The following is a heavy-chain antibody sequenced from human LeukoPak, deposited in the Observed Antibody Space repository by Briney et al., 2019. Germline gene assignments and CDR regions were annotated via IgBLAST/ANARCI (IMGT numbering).Heavy chain of an antibody. J-gene: IGHJ4*02. D-gene: IGHD2-21*01. CDR2: IKQGGSEK. CDR1: GFTFSTYW. V-gene: IGHV3-7*01. CDR3: DTRKTTIVGDWFDY. Sequence: GSLRLSCAASGFTFSTYWMSWVRQAPGKGLEWVANIKQGGSEKYYVDSVRGRFTIPRDNAKNSLYLQMNSLGPDDTAVYYCDTRKTTIVGDWFDYWGQRTLVTVSS.